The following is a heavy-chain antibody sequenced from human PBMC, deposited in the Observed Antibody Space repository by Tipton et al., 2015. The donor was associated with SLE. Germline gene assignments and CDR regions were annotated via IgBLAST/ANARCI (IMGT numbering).Heavy chain of an antibody. V-gene: IGHV3-21*01. J-gene: IGHJ6*02. D-gene: IGHD4/OR15-4a*01. CDR3: ARDRWREIGTISWAAYYYYGMDV. CDR1: GFTFRSYG. CDR2: ISTSGNYI. Sequence: QLVQSGGGLVQPGGSLRLSCAASGFTFRSYGMNWVRQAPGKGLEWVSSISTSGNYIYYADSVKGRFTISRDNAEHSLHLEMNSLRAEDAAVYYCARDRWREIGTISWAAYYYYGMDVWGQGTTVAVSS.